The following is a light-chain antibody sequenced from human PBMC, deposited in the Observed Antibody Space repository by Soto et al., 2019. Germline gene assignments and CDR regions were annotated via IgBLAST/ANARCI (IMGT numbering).Light chain of an antibody. V-gene: IGLV2-14*01. Sequence: QSALTQPPSASGSPGQSVAISCTGTSSDVGGYNYVSWYQQHPGKAPKLMIYDINNRPSGVSNRFSGSKSGNTASLTISGLQAEDEADYYCVSYTTSASYVFGTGTKVNVL. J-gene: IGLJ1*01. CDR1: SSDVGGYNY. CDR3: VSYTTSASYV. CDR2: DIN.